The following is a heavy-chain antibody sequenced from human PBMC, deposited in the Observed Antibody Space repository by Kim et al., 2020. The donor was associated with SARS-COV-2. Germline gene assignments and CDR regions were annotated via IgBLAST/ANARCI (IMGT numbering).Heavy chain of an antibody. CDR2: ISGSGGST. D-gene: IGHD1-7*01. V-gene: IGHV3-23*01. CDR1: GFTFSSYA. Sequence: GGSLRLSCAASGFTFSSYAMSWVRQAPGKGLEWVAAISGSGGSTYYADSVKGRFTISRDNSKNTLYLQMNSLRAEDTAVYYCAKDRRNYVWMAAWFDPWGQGTLVTVSS. J-gene: IGHJ5*02. CDR3: AKDRRNYVWMAAWFDP.